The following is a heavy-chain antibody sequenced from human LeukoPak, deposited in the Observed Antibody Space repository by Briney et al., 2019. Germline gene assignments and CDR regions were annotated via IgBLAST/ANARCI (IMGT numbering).Heavy chain of an antibody. D-gene: IGHD1-26*01. CDR3: AKLWSGSYSLHFDY. J-gene: IGHJ4*02. CDR2: ISGSGGST. CDR1: GFTFNTYA. V-gene: IGHV3-23*01. Sequence: GGSLRLSCAASGFTFNTYAMSWVRQAPGKGLEWVSAISGSGGSTYYADSVKGRFTISRDNSKNTLYLQMNSLRAEDTAVYYCAKLWSGSYSLHFDYWGQGTLVTVSS.